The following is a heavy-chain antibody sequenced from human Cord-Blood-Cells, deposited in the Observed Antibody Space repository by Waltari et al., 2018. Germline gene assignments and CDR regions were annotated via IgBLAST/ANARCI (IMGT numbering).Heavy chain of an antibody. J-gene: IGHJ4*02. Sequence: QVKLQQWGAGLLKPSETLSLTCAVYGGSFSGYYWSWNRQHPGKGREWIREINRAARPNYSPSLKSRVTISVDTSKNQFSLKLSSVTAADTAVYYCANTYYYGSGSYDYWGQGTLVTVSS. V-gene: IGHV4-34*01. CDR1: GGSFSGYY. CDR3: ANTYYYGSGSYDY. D-gene: IGHD3-10*01. CDR2: INRAARP.